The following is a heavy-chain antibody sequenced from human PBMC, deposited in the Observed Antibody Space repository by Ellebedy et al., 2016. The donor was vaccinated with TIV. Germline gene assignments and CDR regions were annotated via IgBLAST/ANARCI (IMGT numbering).Heavy chain of an antibody. CDR3: TKRAENWGFFDY. D-gene: IGHD3-16*01. V-gene: IGHV3-23*01. CDR2: MAEYDGRT. J-gene: IGHJ4*02. Sequence: PGGSLRLSCAASGFTFRNYVMAWVRQVPGKGLQWVSAMAEYDGRTFYADSVRGRFTISRDNSGNTLFLQMNSLSAEDTAIYYCTKRAENWGFFDYWGQGARVTVSS. CDR1: GFTFRNYV.